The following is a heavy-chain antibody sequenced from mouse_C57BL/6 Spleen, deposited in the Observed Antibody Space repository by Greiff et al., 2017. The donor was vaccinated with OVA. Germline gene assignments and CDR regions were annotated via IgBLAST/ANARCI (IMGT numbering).Heavy chain of an antibody. CDR2: INPSNGGT. D-gene: IGHD2-4*01. V-gene: IGHV1-53*01. J-gene: IGHJ4*01. Sequence: QVQLQQPGTELVKPGASVKLSCKASGYTFTSYWMHWVKQRPGQGLEWIGNINPSNGGTNYNEKFKSKATLTVDKSSSTAYMQLSSLTSEDSAVYYCARGSYDYDGFYAMDYWGQGTSVTVSS. CDR3: ARGSYDYDGFYAMDY. CDR1: GYTFTSYW.